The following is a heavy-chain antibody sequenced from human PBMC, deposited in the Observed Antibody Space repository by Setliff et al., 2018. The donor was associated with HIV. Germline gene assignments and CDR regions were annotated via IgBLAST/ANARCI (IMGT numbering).Heavy chain of an antibody. CDR3: AKGSDILTGYPYFDY. V-gene: IGHV1-18*01. CDR1: GYTFTSYG. CDR2: ISAYNGNT. D-gene: IGHD3-9*01. J-gene: IGHJ4*02. Sequence: ASVKVSCKASGYTFTSYGISWVRQAPGQGLEWVGWISAYNGNTNYAQKLQGRVTMTTDTSTSTAYMELRSLRSDDTAVYYCAKGSDILTGYPYFDYWGQGTLVTVSS.